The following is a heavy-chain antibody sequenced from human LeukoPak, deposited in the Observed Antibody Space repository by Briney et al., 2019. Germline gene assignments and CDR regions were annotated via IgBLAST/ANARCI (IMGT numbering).Heavy chain of an antibody. CDR3: ARGYIAAAGIFDY. V-gene: IGHV3-30-3*01. CDR2: ISYDGSNK. D-gene: IGHD6-13*01. J-gene: IGHJ4*02. Sequence: GGSLRLSCAASGFTFSSHAMHWVRQAPGKGLEWVAVISYDGSNKYYADSVKGRFTISRDNSKNTLYLQMNSLRAEDTAVYYCARGYIAAAGIFDYWGQGTLVTVSS. CDR1: GFTFSSHA.